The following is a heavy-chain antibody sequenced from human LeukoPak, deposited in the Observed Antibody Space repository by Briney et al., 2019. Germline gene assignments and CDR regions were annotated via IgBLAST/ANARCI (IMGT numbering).Heavy chain of an antibody. J-gene: IGHJ4*02. V-gene: IGHV4-39*07. CDR1: GGSISSISYY. Sequence: SETLSLTCTVSGGSISSISYYWGWIRQPPGKGLEWIGSIYYSGSTYYNPSLKSRVTISVDTSKNQFSLSLSSVTAADTAVYYCAKALPEQWLTFDYWGQGTLVTVSS. D-gene: IGHD6-19*01. CDR2: IYYSGST. CDR3: AKALPEQWLTFDY.